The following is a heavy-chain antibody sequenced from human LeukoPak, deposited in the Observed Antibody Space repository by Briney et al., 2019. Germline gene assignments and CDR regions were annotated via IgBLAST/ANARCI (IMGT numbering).Heavy chain of an antibody. CDR2: ISGSGGST. CDR1: GFTFSSYA. CDR3: AKEGPMVRGVIITSSWFDP. J-gene: IGHJ5*02. V-gene: IGHV3-23*01. Sequence: GGSLRLSCAASGFTFSSYAMSWVRQAPGKGLEWVSAISGSGGSTYYADSVKGRFTISRDNSKNTLYLQMNSLRAEDTAVYYCAKEGPMVRGVIITSSWFDPWGQGTLVTVSS. D-gene: IGHD3-10*01.